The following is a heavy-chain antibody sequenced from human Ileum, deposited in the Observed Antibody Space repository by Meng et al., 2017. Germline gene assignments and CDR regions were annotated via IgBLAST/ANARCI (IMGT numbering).Heavy chain of an antibody. D-gene: IGHD3-22*01. V-gene: IGHV4-34*01. CDR1: GGSFSGYY. CDR2: ISHRGNI. J-gene: IGHJ4*01. CDR3: AREIYDSSGYYVDY. Sequence: QVQLQQWGAGLLKPSENLSLTCAVYGGSFSGYYWSWIRQPPGKGLEWIGEISHRGNINYNPSLKSRVIILLDTSKSQFSLRLTSVTAADTAVYYCAREIYDSSGYYVDYWGQGTLVTVSS.